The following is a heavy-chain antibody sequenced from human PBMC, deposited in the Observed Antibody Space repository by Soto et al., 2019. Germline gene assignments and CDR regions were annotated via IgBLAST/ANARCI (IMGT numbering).Heavy chain of an antibody. V-gene: IGHV4-30-2*01. CDR1: GGSISSGGYS. D-gene: IGHD6-6*01. CDR3: VGGIAARPLGY. CDR2: TYHSGST. Sequence: QLQLQESGSGLVKPSQTLSLTCAVSGGSISSGGYSWSWIRQPPGKGLEWIGYTYHSGSTYYNPSLKSRVTISVDRSKNQFSLRLSSVTAADTAVYYCVGGIAARPLGYWGQGTLVTVSS. J-gene: IGHJ4*02.